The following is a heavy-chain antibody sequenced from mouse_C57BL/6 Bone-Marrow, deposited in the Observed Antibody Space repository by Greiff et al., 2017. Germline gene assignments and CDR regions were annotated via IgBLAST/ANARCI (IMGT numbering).Heavy chain of an antibody. CDR1: GYSFTGYY. Sequence: EVKLQESGPELVKPGASVKISCKASGYSFTGYYMNWVKQSPEKSLEWIGEINPSTGGTTYNQKFKAKATLTVDKSSSTAYMQLKSLTSEDSAVYYCARSPNWGPFAYWGQGTLVTVSA. V-gene: IGHV1-42*01. J-gene: IGHJ3*01. CDR2: INPSTGGT. CDR3: ARSPNWGPFAY. D-gene: IGHD4-1*01.